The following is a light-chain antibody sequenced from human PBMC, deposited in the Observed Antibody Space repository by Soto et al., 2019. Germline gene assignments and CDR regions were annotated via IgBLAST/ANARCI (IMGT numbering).Light chain of an antibody. J-gene: IGKJ2*02. CDR2: AAS. Sequence: DIQMTQSPSSLSASVGDRVTITCRASQSISTYLNWYQQKVGKAPKLLIYAASSLQRGVPSRFSGSGSVTDFTLTSSSLQPEDFATYYCQQSYSTPRTFGQGTKLEIK. V-gene: IGKV1-39*01. CDR1: QSISTY. CDR3: QQSYSTPRT.